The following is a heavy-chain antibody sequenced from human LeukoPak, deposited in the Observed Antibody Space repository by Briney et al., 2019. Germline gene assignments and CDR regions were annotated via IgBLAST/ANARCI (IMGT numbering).Heavy chain of an antibody. V-gene: IGHV4-39*01. Sequence: PSETLSLTCTVSGGSISSSSYYWGWIRQPPGKGLEWIGSIYYSGSTYYNPSLKSRVTISVDTSKNQFSLKLSSVTAADTAVYYCARVSADTYYYDSSGYYGTLFDYWGQGTLVTASS. CDR2: IYYSGST. D-gene: IGHD3-22*01. CDR1: GGSISSSSYY. CDR3: ARVSADTYYYDSSGYYGTLFDY. J-gene: IGHJ4*02.